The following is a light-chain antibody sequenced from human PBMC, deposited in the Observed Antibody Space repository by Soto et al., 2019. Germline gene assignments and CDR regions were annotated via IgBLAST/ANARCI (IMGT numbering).Light chain of an antibody. J-gene: IGLJ2*01. V-gene: IGLV1-40*01. CDR2: GNS. Sequence: QSVLTQPPSVSGAPGQRVTISCPGSSSNIGTGYDVHWYQQLPGTAPKLLIYGNSNRPSGVPDRFSGSKSGTSASLAITGLQAEDEADYYCQSYDSNLSFVFGGGTKLTVL. CDR3: QSYDSNLSFV. CDR1: SSNIGTGYD.